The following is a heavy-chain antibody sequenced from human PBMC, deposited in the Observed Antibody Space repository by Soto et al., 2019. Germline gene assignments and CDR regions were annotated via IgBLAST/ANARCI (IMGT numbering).Heavy chain of an antibody. CDR2: IIPIFGTA. D-gene: IGHD5-18*01. J-gene: IGHJ6*02. Sequence: GASVKVSFKASGGTFSSYAISWVRQAPGQGLEWVGGIIPIFGTANYAQKFQGRVTITADESTSTAYMELSSLRSEDTAVYYCARDGDRIQLWLPGYYYGMDVWGQGTTVTVSS. CDR1: GGTFSSYA. V-gene: IGHV1-69*13. CDR3: ARDGDRIQLWLPGYYYGMDV.